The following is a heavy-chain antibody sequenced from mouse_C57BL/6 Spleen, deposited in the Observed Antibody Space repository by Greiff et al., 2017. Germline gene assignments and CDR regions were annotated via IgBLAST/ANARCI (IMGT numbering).Heavy chain of an antibody. V-gene: IGHV1-19*01. D-gene: IGHD2-10*02. J-gene: IGHJ1*03. CDR1: GYTFTDYY. CDR3: ARSYGNHGYFGG. CDR2: INPYNGGT. Sequence: EVQLQQSGPVLVKPGASVKMSCKASGYTFTDYYLNWVKQSHGKSLEWIGVINPYNGGTSSNQKFKAKDTLTVDKSSSTAYMELNSLTAEDSAVYYCARSYGNHGYFGGWGTGATVTV.